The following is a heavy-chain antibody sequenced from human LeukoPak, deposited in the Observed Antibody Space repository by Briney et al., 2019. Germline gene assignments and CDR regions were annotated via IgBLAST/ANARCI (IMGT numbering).Heavy chain of an antibody. CDR3: AKGWFDP. V-gene: IGHV3-30*18. CDR1: GFTFSSYG. Sequence: GRSLRLSCAASGFTFSSYGMHWVRQAPGKGLEWVAVISYDGSNKYYADSVKGRFTISRDNSKNTLYLQMNSLRAEDTAVYYCAKGWFDPWGQGTLVTVSS. J-gene: IGHJ5*02. CDR2: ISYDGSNK.